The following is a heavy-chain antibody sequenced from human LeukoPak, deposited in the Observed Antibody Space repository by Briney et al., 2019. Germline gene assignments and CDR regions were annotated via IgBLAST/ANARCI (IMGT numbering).Heavy chain of an antibody. Sequence: GASVKVSCTASGYTFSTYGISWIRQAPGQGLEWLGWISGYSDNTKYSEKVQGRVTMTKDISTSTVYMELRSLRPDDTATYFCARGLAVAGIYMYWGQGTQITVSS. CDR1: GYTFSTYG. CDR2: ISGYSDNT. J-gene: IGHJ4*02. V-gene: IGHV1-18*04. D-gene: IGHD6-19*01. CDR3: ARGLAVAGIYMY.